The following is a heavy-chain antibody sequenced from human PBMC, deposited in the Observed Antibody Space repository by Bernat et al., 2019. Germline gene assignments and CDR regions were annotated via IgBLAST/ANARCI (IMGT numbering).Heavy chain of an antibody. Sequence: FSSYAISWVRQAPGQGLEWMGGIIPIFGTANYAQKFQGRVTITADKSTSTAYMELSSLRSEDTAVYYCARTMGEYSGYYNTNWYFDLWGR. CDR2: IIPIFGTA. CDR1: FSSYA. V-gene: IGHV1-69*06. J-gene: IGHJ2*01. CDR3: ARTMGEYSGYYNTNWYFDL. D-gene: IGHD5-12*01.